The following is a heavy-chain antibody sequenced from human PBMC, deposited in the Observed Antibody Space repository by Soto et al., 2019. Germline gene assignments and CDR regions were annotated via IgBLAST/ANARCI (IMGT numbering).Heavy chain of an antibody. CDR1: GFTVSSNY. CDR2: IYSGGST. CDR3: ARDGRWVTASYGMDV. Sequence: EVQLVESGGGLIQPGGSLRLSCAASGFTVSSNYMSWVRQAPGKGLEWVSVIYSGGSTYYADSVKGRFTISRDNSKNTLYLKMNSRCAEDAAVYFCARDGRWVTASYGMDVWGRGTTVTVSS. V-gene: IGHV3-53*01. D-gene: IGHD2-21*02. J-gene: IGHJ6*02.